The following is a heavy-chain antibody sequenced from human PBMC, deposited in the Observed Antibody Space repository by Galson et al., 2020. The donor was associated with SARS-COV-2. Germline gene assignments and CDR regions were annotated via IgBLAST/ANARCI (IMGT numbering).Heavy chain of an antibody. CDR3: ARHDSVVAYFDY. J-gene: IGHJ4*02. D-gene: IGHD3-22*01. CDR1: GGSFSRYY. CDR2: VYYNGNT. Sequence: SETLSLTCTLSGGSFSRYYGSWIRQPPGKALEWIGYVYYNGNTNYNPSLKSRVSISVDTSENQFSLKLSSVTAADTAMYYCARHDSVVAYFDYWGQGALVTVSS. V-gene: IGHV4-59*08.